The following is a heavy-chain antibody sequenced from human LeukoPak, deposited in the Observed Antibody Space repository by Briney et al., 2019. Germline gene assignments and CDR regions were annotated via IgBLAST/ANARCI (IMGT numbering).Heavy chain of an antibody. CDR3: ARGLRPYYFDY. CDR2: INPSGGST. J-gene: IGHJ4*02. Sequence: SVKVSCKAPGYTSTSYYMHWVRQAPGQGLEWMGIINPSGGSTSYAQKFQGRVTMTRDMSTSTVYMELSSLRCEDTAVYYCARGLRPYYFDYWGQGTLVTVSS. D-gene: IGHD4-17*01. CDR1: GYTSTSYY. V-gene: IGHV1-46*01.